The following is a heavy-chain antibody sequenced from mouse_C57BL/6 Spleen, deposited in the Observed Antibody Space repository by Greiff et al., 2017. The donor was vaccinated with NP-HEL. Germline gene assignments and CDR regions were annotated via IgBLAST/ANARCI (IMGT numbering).Heavy chain of an antibody. CDR2: IYPGDGDT. CDR1: GYTFSSYW. V-gene: IGHV1-80*01. Sequence: QVQLQQSGAELVKPGASVKLSCKASGYTFSSYWMNWVKQRPGKGLEWIGQIYPGDGDTNYNGKFKGKATLTADKSSSTAYMQLSSLTSEDSAVLSWAKNYDGSGCWYFDVWGTGTTVTVSS. CDR3: AKNYDGSGCWYFDV. J-gene: IGHJ1*03. D-gene: IGHD1-1*01.